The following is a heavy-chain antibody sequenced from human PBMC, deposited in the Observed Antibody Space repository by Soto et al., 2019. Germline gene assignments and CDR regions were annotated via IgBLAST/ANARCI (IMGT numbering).Heavy chain of an antibody. J-gene: IGHJ6*02. CDR1: GGSFSGYY. V-gene: IGHV4-34*01. D-gene: IGHD6-13*01. Sequence: PSETLSLTCAVYGGSFSGYYWSWIRQPPGKGLEWIGEINHSGSTNYNPSLKSRVTISVDTSKNQFSLKLSSVTAADTAVYYCARGLYSVSSWTTSWGVYYYGMDVWGQGTTVTVSS. CDR3: ARGLYSVSSWTTSWGVYYYGMDV. CDR2: INHSGST.